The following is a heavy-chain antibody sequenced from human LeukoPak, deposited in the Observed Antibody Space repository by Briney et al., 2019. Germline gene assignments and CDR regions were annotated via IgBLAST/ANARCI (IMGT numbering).Heavy chain of an antibody. J-gene: IGHJ3*01. Sequence: GRSLRLSCAASGFTFSSYAMHWVRQAPGKGLEWVAVISYNAVNTQYADSLKGRFTISRDNSKDTLYLHMNNLRPEDTALYYCARDLPESSGYFYGFPWGAFDFWGQGTMVTVSS. D-gene: IGHD3-22*01. V-gene: IGHV3-30*04. CDR2: ISYNAVNT. CDR1: GFTFSSYA. CDR3: ARDLPESSGYFYGFPWGAFDF.